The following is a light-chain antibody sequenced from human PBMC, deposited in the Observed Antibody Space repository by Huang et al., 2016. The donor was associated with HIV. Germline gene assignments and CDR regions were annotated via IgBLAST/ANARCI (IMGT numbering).Light chain of an antibody. CDR1: QSVLYGNNKNY. V-gene: IGKV4-1*01. CDR2: WAS. Sequence: IVMTQSPDSLAVSLGERATISCKSSQSVLYGNNKNYLAWFQQKSGQPPKLLIYWASTRESGVPDRFSGSGSRTDFTLTISSLQPEDVAVYYCLQYFSPPVTFGPGTKVHVK. CDR3: LQYFSPPVT. J-gene: IGKJ3*01.